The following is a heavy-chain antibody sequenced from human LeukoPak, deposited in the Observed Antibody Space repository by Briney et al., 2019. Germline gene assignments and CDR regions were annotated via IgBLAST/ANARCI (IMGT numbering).Heavy chain of an antibody. V-gene: IGHV3-7*01. D-gene: IGHD3-10*01. CDR1: GFTFSSYW. Sequence: GGSLRLSCAASGFTFSSYWMNWVRQAPGKGLEWVANIKQDGSEKYYVDSVTGRFTISRDNAKNSLYLQMNSLRAEDTAVYYCARDRNTFGVDYWGQGTLVTVSS. CDR2: IKQDGSEK. CDR3: ARDRNTFGVDY. J-gene: IGHJ4*02.